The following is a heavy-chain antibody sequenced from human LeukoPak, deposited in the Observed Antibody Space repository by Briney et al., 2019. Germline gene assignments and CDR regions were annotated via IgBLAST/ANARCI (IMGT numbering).Heavy chain of an antibody. CDR1: EFTFSNYA. D-gene: IGHD4-17*01. CDR2: ISGSGGRT. V-gene: IGHV3-23*01. Sequence: GGSLRLSCAASEFTFSNYAMSWFRQAPGKGLEWVSVISGSGGRTYYADSVKGRFTISRDNSKHTLFLQMNSLRVEDTAVYYCAKGAQDYGDSTTDYWGQGTLVTVAS. CDR3: AKGAQDYGDSTTDY. J-gene: IGHJ4*02.